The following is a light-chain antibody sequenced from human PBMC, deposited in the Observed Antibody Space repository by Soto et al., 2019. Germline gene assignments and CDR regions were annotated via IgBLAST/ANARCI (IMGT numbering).Light chain of an antibody. CDR3: QQRTNWPPTWT. J-gene: IGKJ1*01. Sequence: EIVLTQSPATLSLSPGERATLSCRASQSVYTYLAWYQQKPGHAPRLLIYDASKRATGIPARFSGSGSGTDFTLTISSLEPEDFAVYYCQQRTNWPPTWTFGQGTKVEIK. V-gene: IGKV3-11*01. CDR1: QSVYTY. CDR2: DAS.